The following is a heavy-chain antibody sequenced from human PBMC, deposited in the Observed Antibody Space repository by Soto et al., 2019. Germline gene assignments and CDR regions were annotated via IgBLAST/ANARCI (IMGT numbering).Heavy chain of an antibody. CDR3: ARKYSSSKDAFDI. D-gene: IGHD6-13*01. V-gene: IGHV4-39*01. CDR2: IYYSGST. J-gene: IGHJ3*02. Sequence: TSETLSLTCTVSGGSISSSSYYWGWIRQPPGKGLEWIGSIYYSGSTYYNPSLKSRVTISVDTSKNQFSLKLSSVTAADTAVYYCARKYSSSKDAFDIWGQGTMVTVSS. CDR1: GGSISSSSYY.